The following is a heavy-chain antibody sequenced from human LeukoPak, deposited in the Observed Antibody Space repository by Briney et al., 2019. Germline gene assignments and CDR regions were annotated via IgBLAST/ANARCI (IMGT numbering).Heavy chain of an antibody. Sequence: EASVKVSCKASGYTFTSYDINWVRQATGQGLEWMGWISAYNGNTNYAQKLQGRVTMTTDTSTSTAYMELRSLRSDDTAVYYCARVVRGGLGYYGSGSYYKPHDDAFDIWGQGTMVTVSS. CDR1: GYTFTSYD. V-gene: IGHV1-18*01. CDR3: ARVVRGGLGYYGSGSYYKPHDDAFDI. J-gene: IGHJ3*02. D-gene: IGHD3-10*01. CDR2: ISAYNGNT.